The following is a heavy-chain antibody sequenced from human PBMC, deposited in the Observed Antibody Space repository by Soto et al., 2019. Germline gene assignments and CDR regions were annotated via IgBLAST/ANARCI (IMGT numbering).Heavy chain of an antibody. CDR3: ASAYCSSTSCYISHDAFDI. D-gene: IGHD2-2*02. V-gene: IGHV3-21*01. CDR2: ISSSSSYI. Sequence: GGSLRLSCAASGFTFSSYSMNWVRQAPGKGLEWVSSISSSSSYIYYADSVKGRFTISRDNAKNSLYLQMNSLRAEDTAVYYCASAYCSSTSCYISHDAFDIWGQGTMVTVSS. J-gene: IGHJ3*02. CDR1: GFTFSSYS.